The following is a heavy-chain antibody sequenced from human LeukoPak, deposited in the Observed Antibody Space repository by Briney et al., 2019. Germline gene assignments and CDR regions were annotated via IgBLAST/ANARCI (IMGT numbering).Heavy chain of an antibody. J-gene: IGHJ5*02. D-gene: IGHD6-13*01. Sequence: SETLSLTCTVSGGSMTRSSDYWGWIRQPPGEGLEWIGSIYYSGSANYNPSLKSRVTLSIDTSKNQFSLKLTSMTAADTAVYFCARSNSWPVGWFDPWGQGTLVTVSS. V-gene: IGHV4-39*01. CDR1: GGSMTRSSDY. CDR2: IYYSGSA. CDR3: ARSNSWPVGWFDP.